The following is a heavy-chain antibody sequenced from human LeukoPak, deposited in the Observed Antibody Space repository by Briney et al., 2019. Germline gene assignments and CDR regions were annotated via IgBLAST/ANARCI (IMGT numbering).Heavy chain of an antibody. CDR1: GFTFSSYA. CDR2: ISYDGSNK. V-gene: IGHV3-30-3*01. D-gene: IGHD6-19*01. CDR3: ARDGGPGSGWSDFDY. Sequence: PGESLRLSCAASGFTFSSYAMHWVRQAPGKGLEWVAVISYDGSNKYYADSVKGRFTISRDNSKNTLYLQMNSLRAEDTAVYYCARDGGPGSGWSDFDYWGQGTLVTVSS. J-gene: IGHJ4*02.